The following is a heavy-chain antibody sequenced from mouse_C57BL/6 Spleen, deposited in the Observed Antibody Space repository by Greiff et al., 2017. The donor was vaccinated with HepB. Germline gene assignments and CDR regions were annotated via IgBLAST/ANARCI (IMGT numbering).Heavy chain of an antibody. CDR3: ARGGLLPGYFDY. D-gene: IGHD1-1*01. V-gene: IGHV1-4*01. CDR2: INPSSGYT. Sequence: VQRVESGAELARPGASVKMSCKASGYTFTSYTMHWVKQRPGQGLEWIGYINPSSGYTKYNQKFKDKATLTADKSSSTAYMQLSSLTSEDSAVYYCARGGLLPGYFDYWGQGTTLTVSS. CDR1: GYTFTSYT. J-gene: IGHJ2*01.